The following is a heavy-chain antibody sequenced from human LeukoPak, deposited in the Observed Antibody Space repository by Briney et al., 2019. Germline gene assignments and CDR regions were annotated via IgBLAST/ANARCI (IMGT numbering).Heavy chain of an antibody. V-gene: IGHV3-23*01. Sequence: GGSLRLSCAASGFTFSSYAMSWVRQAPGKGLEWVSAISGSGGSTYYADSVKGRSTISRDNSKNTLYLQMNSLRAEDTAVYYCAKDSRGYGEEIFDYWGQGTLVTVSS. CDR1: GFTFSSYA. J-gene: IGHJ4*02. CDR3: AKDSRGYGEEIFDY. D-gene: IGHD6-25*01. CDR2: ISGSGGST.